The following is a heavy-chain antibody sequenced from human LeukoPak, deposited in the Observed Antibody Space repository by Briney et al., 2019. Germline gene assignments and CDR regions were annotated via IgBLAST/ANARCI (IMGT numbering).Heavy chain of an antibody. D-gene: IGHD6-19*01. CDR3: ARQGIAVADAEYLQH. J-gene: IGHJ1*01. Sequence: PSETLSLTCTVSGGSISSSSYYWGWIRQPPGKGLEWIGSIYYSGSTYYNPSLKSRVTISVDTSKNQFSLKLSSVTAADTAVYYCARQGIAVADAEYLQHWGQGTLVTVSS. CDR2: IYYSGST. CDR1: GGSISSSSYY. V-gene: IGHV4-39*01.